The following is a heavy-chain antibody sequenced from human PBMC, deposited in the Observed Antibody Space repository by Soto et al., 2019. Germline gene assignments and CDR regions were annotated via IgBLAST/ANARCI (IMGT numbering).Heavy chain of an antibody. CDR1: GYSFTSYW. J-gene: IGHJ6*02. Sequence: PGESLKISCKGSGYSFTSYWIGWVRQMPGKGLEWMGIIYPGDSDTRYSPSFQGQVTISADKSISTAYLQWSSLKASDTAMYYCARHGAAADTDYYYYYGMHVCGQGTTVTVSS. CDR2: IYPGDSDT. CDR3: ARHGAAADTDYYYYYGMHV. V-gene: IGHV5-51*01. D-gene: IGHD6-13*01.